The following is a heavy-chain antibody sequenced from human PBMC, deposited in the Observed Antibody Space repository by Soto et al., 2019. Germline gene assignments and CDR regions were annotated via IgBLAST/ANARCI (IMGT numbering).Heavy chain of an antibody. J-gene: IGHJ3*02. CDR2: ISGSGGST. CDR1: GFTFSSYA. V-gene: IGHV3-23*01. D-gene: IGHD1-26*01. CDR3: AKSYDIVGAFDI. Sequence: PGGSLRLSCAASGFTFSSYAMSWVRQAPGKGLEWVSAISGSGGSTYYADSVKGRFTISRDNAKNSLYLQMNSLRDEDTAVYYCAKSYDIVGAFDIWGQGTMVTVSS.